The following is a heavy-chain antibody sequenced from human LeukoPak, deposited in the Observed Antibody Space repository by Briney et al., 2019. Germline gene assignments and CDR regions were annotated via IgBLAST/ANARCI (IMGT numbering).Heavy chain of an antibody. V-gene: IGHV4-39*01. CDR2: TYYDGTT. Sequence: SETLSLTCTVSGDSISSRSYFWGWMWQPPGKGLEWIASTYYDGTTYYNPSLKSRVTISADTSKNQLSLKLTSVTAADTAVYYCTSRGWIVGLVDYWGQGTLVTVSS. J-gene: IGHJ4*02. D-gene: IGHD3-22*01. CDR3: TSRGWIVGLVDY. CDR1: GDSISSRSYF.